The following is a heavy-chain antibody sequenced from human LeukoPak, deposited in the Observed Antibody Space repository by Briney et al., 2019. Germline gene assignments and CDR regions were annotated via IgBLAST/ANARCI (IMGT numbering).Heavy chain of an antibody. CDR3: ARERVSGSYLDDY. CDR2: INSDGSST. J-gene: IGHJ4*02. D-gene: IGHD1-26*01. CDR1: GFTFSSHW. V-gene: IGHV3-74*01. Sequence: PGGSLRLSCAASGFTFSSHWMHWVRQAPGKGLVWVSRINSDGSSTSYADSVKGRFTISRGNAKNTLYLQMNSLRAEDTAIYYCARERVSGSYLDDYWGQGTPVTVSS.